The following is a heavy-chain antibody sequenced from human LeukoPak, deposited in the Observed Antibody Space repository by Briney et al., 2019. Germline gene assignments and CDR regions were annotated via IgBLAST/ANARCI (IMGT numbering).Heavy chain of an antibody. D-gene: IGHD6-19*01. CDR2: IKQDGSEK. V-gene: IGHV3-7*01. Sequence: GGSLRLSSAASGFTFSSYWMNWVRQAPGKGLEWVANIKQDGSEKYYVDSVKGRFTLSRDNAKNSLYLQMNSLRAEDTAVYYCAREGSVARFDYWGQGTLVTVSS. CDR1: GFTFSSYW. J-gene: IGHJ4*02. CDR3: AREGSVARFDY.